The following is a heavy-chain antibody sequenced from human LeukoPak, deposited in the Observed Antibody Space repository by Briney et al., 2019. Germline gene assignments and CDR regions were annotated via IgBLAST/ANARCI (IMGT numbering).Heavy chain of an antibody. CDR1: GFTFSSYA. Sequence: GGSLRLSCAASGFTFSSYAMSWVRQAPGKGLEWVSSISSSSSYIYYADSVKGRFTISRDNAKNSLYLQMNSLRAEDTAVYYYARGLRGYFDYWGQGTLVTVSS. J-gene: IGHJ4*02. CDR2: ISSSSSYI. V-gene: IGHV3-21*01. CDR3: ARGLRGYFDY.